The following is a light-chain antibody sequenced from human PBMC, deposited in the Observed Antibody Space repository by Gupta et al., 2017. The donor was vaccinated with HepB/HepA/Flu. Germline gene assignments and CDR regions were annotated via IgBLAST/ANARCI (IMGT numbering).Light chain of an antibody. CDR2: LGS. Sequence: DIVMTQSPLSLPVTPGEPASISCRYSQSLLHTNGYNYLDWYLQKPGQSPQLLIYLGSNRASGVPDRFSGSGSGTDFTLKISRVEAEDVGIYYCRQTLQSRWTFGQGTKVEIK. CDR1: QSLLHTNGYNY. J-gene: IGKJ1*01. V-gene: IGKV2-28*01. CDR3: RQTLQSRWT.